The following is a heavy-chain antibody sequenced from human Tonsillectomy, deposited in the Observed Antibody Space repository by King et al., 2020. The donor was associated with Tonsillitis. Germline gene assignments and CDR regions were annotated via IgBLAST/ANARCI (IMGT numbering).Heavy chain of an antibody. CDR2: LYTSGSI. CDR3: AYGDFEDTFDI. CDR1: GGSISSGSDY. Sequence: VQLQESGPGLVKPSQTLSLICTVSGGSISSGSDYWSWIRQPAGEGLEWVGRLYTSGSINYHPSLKSRVTMSVDTSKNQFSLKLTSVTAADTAVYYCAYGDFEDTFDIWGQGTVVTVSS. J-gene: IGHJ3*02. D-gene: IGHD4-17*01. V-gene: IGHV4-61*02.